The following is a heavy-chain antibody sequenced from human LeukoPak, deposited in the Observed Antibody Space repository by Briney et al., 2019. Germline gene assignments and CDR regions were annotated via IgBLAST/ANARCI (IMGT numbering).Heavy chain of an antibody. Sequence: GGSLRLSCAASGFPFANTWMHWVRQAPGKGLEWVSLIYNDGSTTNYADSVKGRFTISRDNAKNTVYLQMNSLRAEDTAVYYCAIGGTYGSGSWGQGTLVTVSS. CDR3: AIGGTYGSGS. J-gene: IGHJ4*02. V-gene: IGHV3-74*01. D-gene: IGHD3-10*01. CDR1: GFPFANTW. CDR2: IYNDGSTT.